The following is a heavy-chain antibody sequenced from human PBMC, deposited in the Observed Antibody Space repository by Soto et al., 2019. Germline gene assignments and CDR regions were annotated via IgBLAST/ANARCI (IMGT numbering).Heavy chain of an antibody. Sequence: LRLSCAASGFTFSSYSMNWVRQAPGKGLEWVSYISSSSSTIYYADSVKGRFTISRDNAKNSLYLQMNSLRDEDTAVYYCARSDDYGGNPYYYGMDVWGQGTTVTVSS. CDR3: ARSDDYGGNPYYYGMDV. CDR1: GFTFSSYS. V-gene: IGHV3-48*02. D-gene: IGHD4-17*01. CDR2: ISSSSSTI. J-gene: IGHJ6*02.